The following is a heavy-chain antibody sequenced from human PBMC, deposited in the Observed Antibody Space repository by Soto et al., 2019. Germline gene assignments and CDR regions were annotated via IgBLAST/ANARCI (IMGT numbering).Heavy chain of an antibody. Sequence: SLRLSCAASGFTFSSYAMNWVRQAPGKGLEWVSAIRGSGASTYYADSVKGRFTISRDNSKNTLYLQMNSLRAEDTAVYYCAKLGYCISTSCYLIYGLDVWGQGTTVTVSS. CDR1: GFTFSSYA. J-gene: IGHJ6*02. V-gene: IGHV3-23*01. CDR2: IRGSGAST. CDR3: AKLGYCISTSCYLIYGLDV. D-gene: IGHD2-2*01.